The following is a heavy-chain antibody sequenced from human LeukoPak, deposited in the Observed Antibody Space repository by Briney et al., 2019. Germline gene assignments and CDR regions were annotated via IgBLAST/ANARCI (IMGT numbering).Heavy chain of an antibody. J-gene: IGHJ4*02. V-gene: IGHV3-66*01. CDR1: GFTVSSNY. D-gene: IGHD3-10*01. CDR2: MYSGGST. Sequence: GGSLRLSCAASGFTVSSNYMSWVRQAPGKGLEWVSVMYSGGSTFYADPVKGRFTISRDNSKNTLYLQMNSLRVEDTSVYYCAGDEGFHGSGSNWGQGTLVTVSS. CDR3: AGDEGFHGSGSN.